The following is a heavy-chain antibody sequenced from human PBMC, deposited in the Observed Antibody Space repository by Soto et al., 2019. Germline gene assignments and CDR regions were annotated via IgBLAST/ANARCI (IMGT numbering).Heavy chain of an antibody. CDR1: GGSISSGGYY. D-gene: IGHD3-10*01. V-gene: IGHV4-31*03. Sequence: KLSETLSLTCTVSGGSISSGGYYWSWIRQHPGKGLEWIGYIYYSGSTYYNPSLKSRVTISVDTSKNQFSLKLSSVTAADTAVYYCARDMVRGDPFGYWGQGTLVTVSS. CDR3: ARDMVRGDPFGY. J-gene: IGHJ4*02. CDR2: IYYSGST.